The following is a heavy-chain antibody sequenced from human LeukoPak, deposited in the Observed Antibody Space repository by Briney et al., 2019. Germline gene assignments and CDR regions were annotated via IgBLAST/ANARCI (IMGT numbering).Heavy chain of an antibody. V-gene: IGHV1-18*01. CDR3: ARPLYGSGTYYYGMDV. J-gene: IGHJ6*02. D-gene: IGHD3-10*01. Sequence: ASVKVSCKASSYTFTNYGIGWVRQAHGQGLEWMGRISGYNGNTNYAQKLQGRVTMTTDTSTSTAYMELRSLRSDDTAVYYCARPLYGSGTYYYGMDVWGQGTTVTVSS. CDR2: ISGYNGNT. CDR1: SYTFTNYG.